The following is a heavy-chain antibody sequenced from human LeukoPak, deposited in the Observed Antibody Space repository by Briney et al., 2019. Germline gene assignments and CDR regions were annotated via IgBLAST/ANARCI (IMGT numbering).Heavy chain of an antibody. J-gene: IGHJ3*02. CDR3: ARDRWELHAFDI. CDR2: ISYDGSNK. CDR1: GLTFSSYA. V-gene: IGHV3-30-3*01. Sequence: GRSLRLSCAASGLTFSSYAMHWVRQAPGKGLGWVAVISYDGSNKYYADSVKGRFTISRDNSKNTLYLQMNSLRAEDTAVYYCARDRWELHAFDIWGQGTMVTVSS. D-gene: IGHD1-26*01.